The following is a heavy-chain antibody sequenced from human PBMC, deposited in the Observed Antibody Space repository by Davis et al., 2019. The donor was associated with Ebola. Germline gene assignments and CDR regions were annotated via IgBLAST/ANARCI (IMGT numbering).Heavy chain of an antibody. CDR2: INPNSGGT. D-gene: IGHD6-13*01. CDR3: AALGYSSSWYPFDY. J-gene: IGHJ4*02. V-gene: IGHV1-2*06. Sequence: ASVKVSCKTSGYTFSTYAIHWLRQAPGQRLEWMGRINPNSGGTNYAQKFQGRVTMTRDTSISTAYMELSRLRSDDTAVYYCAALGYSSSWYPFDYWGQGTLVTVSS. CDR1: GYTFSTYA.